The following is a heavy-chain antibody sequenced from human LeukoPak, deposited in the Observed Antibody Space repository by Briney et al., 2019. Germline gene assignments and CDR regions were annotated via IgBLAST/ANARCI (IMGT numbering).Heavy chain of an antibody. CDR1: GFTSSSYA. Sequence: GRSLRLSCAASGFTSSSYAMHWVRQAPGKGLEWVAVISYDGSNKYYADSVKGRFTISRDNSKNTLYLQMNSLRAEDTAVYYCARVGQQLVLDYWGQGTLVTVSS. J-gene: IGHJ4*02. CDR2: ISYDGSNK. V-gene: IGHV3-30-3*01. CDR3: ARVGQQLVLDY. D-gene: IGHD6-13*01.